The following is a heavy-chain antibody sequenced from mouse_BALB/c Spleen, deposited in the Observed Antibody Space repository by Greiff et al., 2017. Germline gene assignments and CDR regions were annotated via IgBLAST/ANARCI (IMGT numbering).Heavy chain of an antibody. CDR1: GFNIKDYY. D-gene: IGHD2-10*02. CDR2: IDPENGDT. Sequence: VQLKQSGAELVRSGASVKLSCTASGFNIKDYYMHWVKQRPEQGLEWIGWIDPENGDTEYAPKFQGKATMTADTSSNTAYLQLSSLTSEDTAVYYCNALGYGNSYYAMDYWGQGTSVTVAS. CDR3: NALGYGNSYYAMDY. J-gene: IGHJ4*01. V-gene: IGHV14-4*02.